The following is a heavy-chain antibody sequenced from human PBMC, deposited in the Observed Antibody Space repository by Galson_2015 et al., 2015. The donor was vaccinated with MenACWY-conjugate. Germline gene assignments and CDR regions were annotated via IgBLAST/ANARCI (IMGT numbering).Heavy chain of an antibody. J-gene: IGHJ4*02. D-gene: IGHD1-1*01. Sequence: SLRLSCAASGFTFNNYWMHWVRQPPGKGLEWISYIKADGSFPNYADSVKGRFTISTDNAKNMVYLQMDGMGDEDTAVYSCARDNNWSFDSWGQGTLVTVSS. CDR2: IKADGSFP. V-gene: IGHV3-74*01. CDR3: ARDNNWSFDS. CDR1: GFTFNNYW.